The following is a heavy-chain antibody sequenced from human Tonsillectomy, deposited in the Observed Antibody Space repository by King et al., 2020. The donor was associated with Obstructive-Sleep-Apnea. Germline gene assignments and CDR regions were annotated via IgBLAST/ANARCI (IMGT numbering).Heavy chain of an antibody. CDR1: GFTFSSYW. CDR3: AREGGGDSSGYCAFDI. D-gene: IGHD3-22*01. Sequence: VQLVESGGGLVQPGGSLRLSCAASGFTFSSYWMSWVRQAPGKGLEWVANIKQDGSEKYYVDSVKGRFTISRDNAKNSLYLQMNSLRAEDTAVYYCAREGGGDSSGYCAFDIWGQGTMVTVSS. J-gene: IGHJ3*02. CDR2: IKQDGSEK. V-gene: IGHV3-7*01.